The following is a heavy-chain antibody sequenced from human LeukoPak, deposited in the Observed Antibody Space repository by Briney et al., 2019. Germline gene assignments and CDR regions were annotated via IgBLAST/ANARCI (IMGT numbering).Heavy chain of an antibody. D-gene: IGHD3-22*01. J-gene: IGHJ4*02. CDR3: ARDRGGGNYDSTSDY. CDR2: IYSGGST. CDR1: GFTVSSNY. V-gene: IGHV3-66*02. Sequence: GGSLRLSCAASGFTVSSNYMSWVRQAPGKGLEWVSVIYSGGSTYYADSVKGRFTISRDNSKNTLYLQMNSLRAEDTAVYYCARDRGGGNYDSTSDYWGQGTLVTVSS.